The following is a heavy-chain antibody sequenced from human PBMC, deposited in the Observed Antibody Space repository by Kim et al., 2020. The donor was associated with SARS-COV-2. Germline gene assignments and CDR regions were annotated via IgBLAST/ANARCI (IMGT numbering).Heavy chain of an antibody. J-gene: IGHJ4*02. V-gene: IGHV3-23*01. CDR2: VSGSGCST. CDR1: GFTFSTYA. D-gene: IGHD6-13*01. Sequence: GGSLRLSCAASGFTFSTYAMSWVRQAPGKGLEWVSSVSGSGCSTYHADSAKGRFTISRDNSKNTLYLQMNSLRAEDTAVYYCAKGRSDNIAAAFNYWGQG. CDR3: AKGRSDNIAAAFNY.